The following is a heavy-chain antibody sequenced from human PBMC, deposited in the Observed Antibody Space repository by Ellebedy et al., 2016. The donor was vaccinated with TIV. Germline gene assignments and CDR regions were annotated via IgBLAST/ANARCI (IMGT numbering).Heavy chain of an antibody. D-gene: IGHD5-18*01. CDR2: INPNSGGT. Sequence: ASVKVSCKASGYTFTGYYMHWVRQAPGQGLEWMGWINPNSGGTNYAQKFQGWVTMTRDTSISTAYMELSRLRSDDTAVYYCARVPVGVYTAMDYWGQGTLVTVSS. CDR1: GYTFTGYY. V-gene: IGHV1-2*04. J-gene: IGHJ4*02. CDR3: ARVPVGVYTAMDY.